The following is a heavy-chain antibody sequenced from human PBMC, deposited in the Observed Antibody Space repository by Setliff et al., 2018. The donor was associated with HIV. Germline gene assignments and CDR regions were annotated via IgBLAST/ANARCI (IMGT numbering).Heavy chain of an antibody. V-gene: IGHV4-39*07. J-gene: IGHJ4*02. Sequence: SETLSLTCTVSGGSISSSSYYWGWIRQPPGKGLEWIGSIYYSGSTYYNPSLKSRVTISVDTSKNQISLKLNSVTAADTAVYYCARDIPPFTHFDHWGQGTLVTVSS. CDR3: ARDIPPFTHFDH. CDR1: GGSISSSSYY. CDR2: IYYSGST.